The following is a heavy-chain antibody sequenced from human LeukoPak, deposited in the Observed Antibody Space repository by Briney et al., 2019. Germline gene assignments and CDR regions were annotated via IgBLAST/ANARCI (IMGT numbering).Heavy chain of an antibody. D-gene: IGHD4-11*01. CDR1: GGSFGTYY. Sequence: PSETLSLTCTVSGGSFGTYYWSWIRRPPGKGLEGIGYIYYTGTVIYNPSLMSRVTMSVDTSKNQFSLNVESLTAAATAVYFCARGTTGPQYFDSWGQGTLVTVSS. CDR2: IYYTGTV. J-gene: IGHJ4*02. CDR3: ARGTTGPQYFDS. V-gene: IGHV4-59*01.